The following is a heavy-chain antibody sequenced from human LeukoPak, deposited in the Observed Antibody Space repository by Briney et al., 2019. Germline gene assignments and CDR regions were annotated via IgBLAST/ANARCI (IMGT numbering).Heavy chain of an antibody. CDR3: ARGPGWYGAFDI. CDR2: IYYSGNT. D-gene: IGHD6-19*01. V-gene: IGHV4-39*01. CDR1: GGSISSSNYY. J-gene: IGHJ3*02. Sequence: PSETLSLTCTVSGGSISSSNYYWGWIRQPPGKGLEWIGNIYYSGNTHYNPSLKSRVTISKDTSKNQFSLRLSSVTAADTAVYYCARGPGWYGAFDIWGQGTMVTVSS.